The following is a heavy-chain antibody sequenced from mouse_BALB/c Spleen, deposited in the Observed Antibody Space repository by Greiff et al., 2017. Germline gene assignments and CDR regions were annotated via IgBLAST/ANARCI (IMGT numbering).Heavy chain of an antibody. V-gene: IGHV3-2*02. D-gene: IGHD2-4*01. CDR1: GYSITSDYA. CDR3: ASNYDYDD. Sequence: DVKLQESGPGLVKPSQSLSLTCTVTGYSITSDYAWNWIRQFPGNKLEWMGYISYSGSTSYNPSLKSRISITRDTSKNQFFLQLNSVTTEDTATYYCASNYDYDDWGQGTLVTVSA. CDR2: ISYSGST. J-gene: IGHJ3*01.